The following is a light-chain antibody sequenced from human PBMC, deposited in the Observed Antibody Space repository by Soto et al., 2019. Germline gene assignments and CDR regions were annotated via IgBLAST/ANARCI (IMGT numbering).Light chain of an antibody. V-gene: IGLV2-8*01. CDR3: SSYAGSNVV. CDR1: ISDVGGYNY. Sequence: QSALTQPPSASGSPGQSVTISCTGTISDVGGYNYVSWYQQHPGKAPKLMIYEVSKRPSGVPDRFSGSKSGNTASLTVSGLQAEDEADYYCSSYAGSNVVFGGGTKLTVL. CDR2: EVS. J-gene: IGLJ2*01.